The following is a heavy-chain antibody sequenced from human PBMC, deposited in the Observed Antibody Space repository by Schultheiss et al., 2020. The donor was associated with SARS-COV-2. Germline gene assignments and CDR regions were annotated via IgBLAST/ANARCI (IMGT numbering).Heavy chain of an antibody. CDR3: ARRVTGYYYYMDV. V-gene: IGHV4-59*10. CDR1: GGSFSGYY. D-gene: IGHD2-8*01. CDR2: IYTSGST. J-gene: IGHJ6*03. Sequence: SQTLSLTCAVYGGSFSGYYWSWIRQPPGKGLEWIGRIYTSGSTNYNPSLKSRVTMSVDTSKNQFSLKLSSVTAADTAVYYCARRVTGYYYYMDVWGKGTTVTVSS.